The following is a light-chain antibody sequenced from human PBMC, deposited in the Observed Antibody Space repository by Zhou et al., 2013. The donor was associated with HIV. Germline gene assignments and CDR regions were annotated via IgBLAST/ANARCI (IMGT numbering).Light chain of an antibody. J-gene: IGKJ4*01. CDR1: QDINSY. CDR2: DAS. Sequence: DIQMTQSPSYLSASVGDRVTITCQASQDINSYLNWFQQKSGQAPKLLIYDASNLEKGVPSRFSGSGSGTDFTLTISTLQPEDFATYYCQQAKSFPPTFGGGTKVEIK. V-gene: IGKV1-33*01. CDR3: QQAKSFPPT.